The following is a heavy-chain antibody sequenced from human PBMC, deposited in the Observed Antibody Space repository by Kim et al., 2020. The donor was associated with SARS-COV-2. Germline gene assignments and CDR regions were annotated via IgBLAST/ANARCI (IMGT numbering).Heavy chain of an antibody. V-gene: IGHV3-7*01. J-gene: IGHJ6*02. D-gene: IGHD3-10*01. CDR1: GFTFSSYW. CDR2: IKQDGSEK. Sequence: GGSLRLSCAASGFTFSSYWMSWVRQAPGKGLEWVANIKQDGSEKYYVDSVKGRFTISRDNAKNSLYLQMNSLRAEDTAVYYCARDWGYYGSGSYSYPFPRFYGMDVWGQGTTVTVSS. CDR3: ARDWGYYGSGSYSYPFPRFYGMDV.